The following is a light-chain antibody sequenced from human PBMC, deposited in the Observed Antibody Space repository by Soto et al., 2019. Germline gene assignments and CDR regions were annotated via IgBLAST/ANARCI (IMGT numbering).Light chain of an antibody. CDR3: TSYVGNDIWV. V-gene: IGLV2-8*01. CDR2: EVT. Sequence: QSALTQPPSASGSPGQSVTISCTGTSSDVGAYKYVSWYQQYPGKAPNLMIYEVTRRPSGVPDRFSGSKSGNTASLSVSGVQAEDEGDYYCTSYVGNDIWVFGGGTQLTVL. CDR1: SSDVGAYKY. J-gene: IGLJ3*02.